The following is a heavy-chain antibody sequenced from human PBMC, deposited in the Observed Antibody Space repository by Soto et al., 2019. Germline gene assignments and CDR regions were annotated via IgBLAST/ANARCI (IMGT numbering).Heavy chain of an antibody. D-gene: IGHD2-21*01. CDR2: IRRTSTDT. CDR3: GRTGDYFHNGYLGS. CDR1: GFTLSVYT. Sequence: GGSLRLSCAASGFTLSVYTMHCVRQAQGKGLEWVSCIRRTSTDTYYADSLKGRFTISRDNAKNSVYLQINSLIIEGTALYYCGRTGDYFHNGYLGSWGQGTLVTVSS. J-gene: IGHJ4*02. V-gene: IGHV3-48*01.